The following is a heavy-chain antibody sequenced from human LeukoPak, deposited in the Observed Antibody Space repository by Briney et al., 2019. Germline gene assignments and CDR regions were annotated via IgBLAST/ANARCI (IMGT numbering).Heavy chain of an antibody. J-gene: IGHJ4*02. V-gene: IGHV4-4*07. CDR3: ARVSRIAAAGHFFDY. CDR2: IYTSGST. Sequence: SETLSLTCTVSGGSISSYYWSWIRQPAGKGLEWIGRIYTSGSTSYNPSLKSRVTISVDTSKNQFSLKLSSVTAADTAVYYCARVSRIAAAGHFFDYWGQGTLVTVSS. D-gene: IGHD6-13*01. CDR1: GGSISSYY.